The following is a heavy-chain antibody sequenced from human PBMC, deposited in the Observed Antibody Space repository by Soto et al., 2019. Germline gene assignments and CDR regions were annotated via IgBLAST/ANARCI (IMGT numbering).Heavy chain of an antibody. D-gene: IGHD3-10*01. CDR2: ISYDGSNK. CDR3: AKGSYYYGSGSYQPPVH. CDR1: GFTFSSYG. J-gene: IGHJ4*02. Sequence: GGSLRLSCAASGFTFSSYGMHWVRQAPGKGLEWEAVISYDGSNKYYADSVKGRFTISRDNSKNTLYLQMNSLRAEDTAVYYCAKGSYYYGSGSYQPPVHWGQGTLVTVSS. V-gene: IGHV3-30*18.